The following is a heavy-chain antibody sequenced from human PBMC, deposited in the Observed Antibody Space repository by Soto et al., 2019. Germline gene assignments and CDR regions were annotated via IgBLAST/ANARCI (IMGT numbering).Heavy chain of an antibody. Sequence: QVQLVQSGAEVKKPGASVKVSCKASGYTFTSYAMHWVRQAPGQRLEWMGWINAGNGNTNYSQKFQGRVTITRDTSASTAYMELSSLRSEYSDVYYCASSFTVPPAIGYWGQGTLVTVSS. J-gene: IGHJ4*02. CDR1: GYTFTSYA. V-gene: IGHV1-3*01. CDR3: ASSFTVPPAIGY. D-gene: IGHD2-2*02. CDR2: INAGNGNT.